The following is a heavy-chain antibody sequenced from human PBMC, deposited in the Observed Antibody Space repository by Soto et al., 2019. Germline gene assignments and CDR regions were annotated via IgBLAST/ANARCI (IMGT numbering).Heavy chain of an antibody. D-gene: IGHD3-10*01. Sequence: GGSLRLSCAASGLTVSNAYMAWVRQAPGMGLEWVSVIYDNGTTYYADSVKGRFTISRDTSTNTLSLQMDSLRAEDTAVYYCVRPLPSGRNYGLDVWGQGTTVTVSS. CDR1: GLTVSNAY. CDR2: IYDNGTT. CDR3: VRPLPSGRNYGLDV. V-gene: IGHV3-53*01. J-gene: IGHJ6*02.